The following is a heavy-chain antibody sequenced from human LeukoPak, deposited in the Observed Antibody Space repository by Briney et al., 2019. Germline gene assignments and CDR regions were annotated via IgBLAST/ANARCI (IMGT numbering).Heavy chain of an antibody. D-gene: IGHD6-19*01. J-gene: IGHJ4*02. CDR1: GGSISSYY. CDR2: IYYSGST. Sequence: SETLSLTCTVSGGSISSYYWNWIRQPPGKGLEWIGYIYYSGSTNSNPSLKSRVTISVDTSKNQFSLKLRSVTAADTAVYYCARDLDNSGWYVFDYWGRGNLVTVSS. V-gene: IGHV4-59*01. CDR3: ARDLDNSGWYVFDY.